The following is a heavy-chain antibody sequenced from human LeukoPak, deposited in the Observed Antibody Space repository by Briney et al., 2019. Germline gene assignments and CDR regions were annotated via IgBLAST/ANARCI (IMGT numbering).Heavy chain of an antibody. V-gene: IGHV3-53*01. Sequence: GGSLRLSCAASGFSVSSKYMSWVRQAPGKGLEWVSVLYTAGDTYYADSVKGRFTIFRDNSKNTLSLQMNSLRPDDTALYYCAGGQMFTSGGFESWGQGALVTVSS. CDR3: AGGQMFTSGGFES. J-gene: IGHJ4*02. CDR2: LYTAGDT. CDR1: GFSVSSKY. D-gene: IGHD6-19*01.